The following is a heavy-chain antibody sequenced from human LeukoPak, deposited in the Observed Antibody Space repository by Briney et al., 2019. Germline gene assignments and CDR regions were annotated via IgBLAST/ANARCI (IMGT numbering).Heavy chain of an antibody. J-gene: IGHJ5*02. V-gene: IGHV3-30*02. CDR1: GFTFSSYG. D-gene: IGHD6-6*01. Sequence: GGSLRLSCAASGFTFSSYGMHWVRQAPGKGLEWVAFIRYDGSNKYYADSVKGRFTISRDNSKNTLYLQMNSLRVDDTAMYYCASSFYSCSSSWGQGTLVTVSS. CDR3: ASSFYSCSSS. CDR2: IRYDGSNK.